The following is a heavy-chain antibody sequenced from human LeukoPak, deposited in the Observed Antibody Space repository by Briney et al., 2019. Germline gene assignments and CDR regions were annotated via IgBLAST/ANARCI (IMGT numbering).Heavy chain of an antibody. Sequence: ASVKVSCKASGYIFSKYDINWVRQAPGQGLEWMGWMNPNSGDTGYAQRFQGRLTMTRNTSTSTAYMELSNLRSEDTAVYYCARKFYDFWRGYLNYFDPWGQGTLVIVSS. V-gene: IGHV1-8*01. CDR1: GYIFSKYD. D-gene: IGHD3/OR15-3a*01. CDR2: MNPNSGDT. CDR3: ARKFYDFWRGYLNYFDP. J-gene: IGHJ5*02.